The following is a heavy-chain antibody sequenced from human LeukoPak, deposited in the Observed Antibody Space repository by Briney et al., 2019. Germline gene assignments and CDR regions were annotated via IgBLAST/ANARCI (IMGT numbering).Heavy chain of an antibody. CDR3: ARVGEGRYYQYYYMDV. Sequence: PGGSLRLSCAASGFTLSSYAMHWVRQAPGKGLEYVSAISKNGGNTYYANPVKGRFSISRDNSKNTLYLQMGSLRTEDMAVYYCARVGEGRYYQYYYMDVWGKGTTVTVSS. D-gene: IGHD1-26*01. CDR2: ISKNGGNT. CDR1: GFTLSSYA. J-gene: IGHJ6*03. V-gene: IGHV3-64*01.